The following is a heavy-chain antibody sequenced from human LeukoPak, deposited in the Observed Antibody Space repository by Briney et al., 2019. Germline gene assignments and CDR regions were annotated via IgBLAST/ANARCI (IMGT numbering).Heavy chain of an antibody. Sequence: ASVKVSCKASGYTFTGYYMHWVRQAPGQGLEWMGWINPNSGGTNYAQKSQGRGTMTRGTSISTAYIELSRRRSDDPAVYFCSKSDLGVGHFDYWGQGTLVTVSS. CDR1: GYTFTGYY. D-gene: IGHD3-10*01. CDR2: INPNSGGT. J-gene: IGHJ4*02. CDR3: SKSDLGVGHFDY. V-gene: IGHV1-2*02.